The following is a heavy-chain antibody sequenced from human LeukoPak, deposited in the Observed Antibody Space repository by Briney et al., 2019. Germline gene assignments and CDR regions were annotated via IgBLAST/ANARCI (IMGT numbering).Heavy chain of an antibody. D-gene: IGHD6-19*01. CDR2: ISGYNGDT. CDR1: GYVFNLFG. V-gene: IGHV1-18*04. Sequence: ASVKVSCKASGYVFNLFGSSWVRQAPGQGLEWMGWISGYNGDTKYAQKIQGRVTLTTDSSASTAYMELRTLRSDDTAIYYCARDRDLIGVTTTRLDYWGQGTLVTVSS. J-gene: IGHJ4*02. CDR3: ARDRDLIGVTTTRLDY.